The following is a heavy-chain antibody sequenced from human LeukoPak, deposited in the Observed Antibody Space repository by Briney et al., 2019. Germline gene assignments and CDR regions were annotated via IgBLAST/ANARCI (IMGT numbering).Heavy chain of an antibody. Sequence: GGSLRLSCAASGFTFSSYEMNWVRQAPGKGLEWVSYISSSGSTIYYADSVKGRFTISRDNAKNSLYLQMNSLRAEDTAVYYCARSVLVGRAALDYWGQGTLVTVSS. V-gene: IGHV3-48*03. J-gene: IGHJ4*02. D-gene: IGHD2-15*01. CDR3: ARSVLVGRAALDY. CDR2: ISSSGSTI. CDR1: GFTFSSYE.